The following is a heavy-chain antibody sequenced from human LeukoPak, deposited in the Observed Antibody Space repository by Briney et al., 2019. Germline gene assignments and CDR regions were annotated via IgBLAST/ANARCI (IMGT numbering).Heavy chain of an antibody. J-gene: IGHJ6*03. V-gene: IGHV4-39*01. CDR1: GGSISSSSYY. CDR3: ARTYYDFWSGYYTVDYYYYYMDV. CDR2: IYYSGST. D-gene: IGHD3-3*01. Sequence: SETLSLTCTVSGGSISSSSYYWGWIRQPPGKGLEWIGRIYYSGSTYYHPSLKSRFTISVDTSKNQFSLKLSSVTAADTAVYYCARTYYDFWSGYYTVDYYYYYMDVWGKGTTVTVSS.